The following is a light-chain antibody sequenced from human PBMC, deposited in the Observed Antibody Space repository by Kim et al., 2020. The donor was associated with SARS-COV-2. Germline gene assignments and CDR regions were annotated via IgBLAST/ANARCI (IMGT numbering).Light chain of an antibody. J-gene: IGLJ2*01. CDR2: GKN. CDR1: SLRSYY. Sequence: SSELTQDPAVSVALGQTVRITCRGDSLRSYYATWYQQKPGQAPVLVIYGKNNRPSGIADRFSGSSSGNTASLTITGAQAEDEADYYCKSRGTSGNVVFGGGTQLTVL. V-gene: IGLV3-19*01. CDR3: KSRGTSGNVV.